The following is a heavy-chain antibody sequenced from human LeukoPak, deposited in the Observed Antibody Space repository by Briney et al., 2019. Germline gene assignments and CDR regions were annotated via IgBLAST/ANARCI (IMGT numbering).Heavy chain of an antibody. V-gene: IGHV4-59*08. CDR3: ARTRDDFWSGGSDFDI. Sequence: PSETLSLTCTVSGGSISSYYWSWIRQPPGKGLEWIGYIYYSGSTNYNPSLKSRVTISVDTSKNQFSLKLSSVTAADTAVYYCARTRDDFWSGGSDFDIWGQGTMVTVSS. D-gene: IGHD3-3*01. CDR1: GGSISSYY. CDR2: IYYSGST. J-gene: IGHJ3*02.